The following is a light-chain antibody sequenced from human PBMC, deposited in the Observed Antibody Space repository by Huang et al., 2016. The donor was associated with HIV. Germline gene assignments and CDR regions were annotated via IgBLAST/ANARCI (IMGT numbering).Light chain of an antibody. J-gene: IGKJ1*01. V-gene: IGKV3D-15*01. CDR2: GAS. Sequence: DIVMTQSPVTLSVSPGQRVTLSCRASQDIGSNLAWYQQKPGQPPRLLISGASTRATGAPYRFSGSGSETDFTLAISSLQSEDSAVYFCQQYNNWPRTFGQGTKVEIK. CDR1: QDIGSN. CDR3: QQYNNWPRT.